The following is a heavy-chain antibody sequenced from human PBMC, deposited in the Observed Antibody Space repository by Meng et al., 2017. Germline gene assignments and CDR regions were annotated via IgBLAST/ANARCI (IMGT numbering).Heavy chain of an antibody. CDR2: ISSSSSYI. J-gene: IGHJ4*02. Sequence: GESLKISCAASGFTFSSYSMNWVRQAPGKGLEWVSSISSSSSYIYYADSVKGRFTISRDNAKNSLYLQMNSLKTEDTAVYYCTRLVGAYDGDYWGQGTLVTVSS. CDR1: GFTFSSYS. CDR3: TRLVGAYDGDY. V-gene: IGHV3-21*04. D-gene: IGHD1-26*01.